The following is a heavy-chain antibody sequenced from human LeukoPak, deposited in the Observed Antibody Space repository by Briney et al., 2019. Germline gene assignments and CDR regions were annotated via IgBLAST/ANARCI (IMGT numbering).Heavy chain of an antibody. CDR1: GYNFPNYW. D-gene: IGHD1-26*01. CDR2: IYPGASET. CDR3: GSTPYGGSDRPRY. V-gene: IGHV5-51*01. J-gene: IGHJ1*01. Sequence: GESLQISCQASGYNFPNYWIGWGRRTPGKGVEWMAIIYPGASETRYRPSFEGQVTISADKSINTAYLQWTSLTPSDTAMYYCGSTPYGGSDRPRYWGQGTLVTVSS.